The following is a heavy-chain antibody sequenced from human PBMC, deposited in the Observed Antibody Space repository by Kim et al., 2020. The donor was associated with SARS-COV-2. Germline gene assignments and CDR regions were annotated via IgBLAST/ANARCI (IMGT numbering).Heavy chain of an antibody. Sequence: GGSLRLSCAASGFTFTDHYMDWVRQAPGKGLEWLTRTTVKGNINTAYAPSVKGRFIVSRENSENSLYLQMNSLKAEDTAVYYCARDTAAAMDVWGQGTTVTVSS. CDR2: TTVKGNINT. J-gene: IGHJ6*02. CDR3: ARDTAAAMDV. V-gene: IGHV3-72*01. D-gene: IGHD6-25*01. CDR1: GFTFTDHY.